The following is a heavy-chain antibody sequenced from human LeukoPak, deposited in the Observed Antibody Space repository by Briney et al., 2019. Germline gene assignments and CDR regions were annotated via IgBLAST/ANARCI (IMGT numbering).Heavy chain of an antibody. CDR2: IYYSGST. V-gene: IGHV4-39*07. CDR3: ARGNNYYYMDV. D-gene: IGHD1/OR15-1a*01. Sequence: SETLSLTCTVSGGSISSSSYYWGWIRQPPGKGLEWIGSIYYSGSTYYNPSLKSRVTISVDTSKNQFSLKLSSVTAADTAVYYCARGNNYYYMDVWGNGTTVTV. CDR1: GGSISSSSYY. J-gene: IGHJ6*03.